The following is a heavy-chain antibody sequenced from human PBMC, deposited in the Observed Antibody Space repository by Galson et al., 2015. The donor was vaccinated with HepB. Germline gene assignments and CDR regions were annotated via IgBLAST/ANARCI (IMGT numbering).Heavy chain of an antibody. J-gene: IGHJ4*02. Sequence: SLRLSCAASGFAFNSYAMSWVRQAPGRGLEWVSVISGSGGRPYYADSVKGRFTISRDTSKNTLYLQMKGLRADDTALYYCAKAVGGQYYGSGSYSDYWGQGTLVTVSP. CDR1: GFAFNSYA. CDR3: AKAVGGQYYGSGSYSDY. D-gene: IGHD3-10*01. V-gene: IGHV3-23*01. CDR2: ISGSGGRP.